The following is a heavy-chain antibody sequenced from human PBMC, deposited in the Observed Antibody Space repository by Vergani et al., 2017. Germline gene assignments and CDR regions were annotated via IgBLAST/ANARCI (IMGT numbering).Heavy chain of an antibody. V-gene: IGHV4-61*02. CDR2: IHTSGST. J-gene: IGHJ4*02. Sequence: QVQLQESGPGLVKPSQTLSLTCTVSGSSINSHNYYWSWIRQPAGKGLEWIGRIHTSGSTNYNPSLKSRVTMSEDTSKNQFSLKLTSLTAADTAVYFCARCSCLCGSYYKPLFDYWGQGILVTVSS. D-gene: IGHD2-21*01. CDR1: GSSINSHNYY. CDR3: ARCSCLCGSYYKPLFDY.